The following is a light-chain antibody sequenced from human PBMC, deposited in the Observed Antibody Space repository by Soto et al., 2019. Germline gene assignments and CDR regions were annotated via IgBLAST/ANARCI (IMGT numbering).Light chain of an antibody. V-gene: IGLV1-47*01. CDR3: ATWDDSLSGRV. Sequence: QSVLSQPPSASGTPGQRVTISCSGSKSNIGSNYVSWYQHLPGMAPKVLIYTNNQRPSGVPDRFSGSKSGTSASLAISGLRSEDEADYYCATWDDSLSGRVFGAGTKLTVL. J-gene: IGLJ3*02. CDR1: KSNIGSNY. CDR2: TNN.